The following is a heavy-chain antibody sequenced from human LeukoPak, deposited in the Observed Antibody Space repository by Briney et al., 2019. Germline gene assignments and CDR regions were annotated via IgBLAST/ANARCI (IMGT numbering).Heavy chain of an antibody. Sequence: ASVKVSCKASGYTFTSYGISWVRQAPGQGLEWMGWISDYNGNTNYPQKLQGRVTMTTHTSTSTAYMELRSLRSDDTAVYYCARDRPSYDILTGYYFAYYYYGMDVWGQGTTVTVSS. V-gene: IGHV1-18*01. CDR2: ISDYNGNT. D-gene: IGHD3-9*01. CDR3: ARDRPSYDILTGYYFAYYYYGMDV. CDR1: GYTFTSYG. J-gene: IGHJ6*02.